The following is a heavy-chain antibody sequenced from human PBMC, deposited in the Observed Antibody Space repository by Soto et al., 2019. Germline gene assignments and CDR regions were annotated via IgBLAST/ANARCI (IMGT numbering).Heavy chain of an antibody. Sequence: LSLTCTVSGGSISSGDYYWSWIRQPPGKGLEWIGYIYYSGSTYYNPSLKSRVTISVDTSKNQFSLKLSSVTAADTAVYYCARPAAGQGYYYYGMDVWGQGTTVTVSS. CDR1: GGSISSGDYY. J-gene: IGHJ6*02. CDR3: ARPAAGQGYYYYGMDV. CDR2: IYYSGST. V-gene: IGHV4-30-4*01. D-gene: IGHD6-13*01.